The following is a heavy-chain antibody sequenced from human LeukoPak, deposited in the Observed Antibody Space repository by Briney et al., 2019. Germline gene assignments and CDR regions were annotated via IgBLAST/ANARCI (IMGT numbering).Heavy chain of an antibody. CDR3: ARSTTVVTPYYSDY. CDR1: GFTFSDHY. D-gene: IGHD4-23*01. V-gene: IGHV3-72*01. CDR2: IRNKANSYTT. J-gene: IGHJ4*02. Sequence: PGGSLRLSCAGSGFTFSDHYMDWVRQAPGKGLEWVGRIRNKANSYTTEYAASVKGRFTISRDDSKNSLYLQINSLKTEDTAVYYCARSTTVVTPYYSDYWGQGTLVTVSS.